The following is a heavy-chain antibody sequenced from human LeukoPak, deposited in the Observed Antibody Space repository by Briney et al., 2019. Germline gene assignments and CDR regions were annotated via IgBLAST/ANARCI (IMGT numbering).Heavy chain of an antibody. CDR3: AITLHETIDY. CDR2: IRYEGSNK. Sequence: GGSLRLSCAASGFTFSSYGMHWVREAPGKGLEWVSFIRYEGSNKYYADSVKGRFPISRDSSKNTLYLQMNSLRAEDTAVYYCAITLHETIDYWGQGTLVTVSS. D-gene: IGHD1-14*01. V-gene: IGHV3-30*02. CDR1: GFTFSSYG. J-gene: IGHJ4*02.